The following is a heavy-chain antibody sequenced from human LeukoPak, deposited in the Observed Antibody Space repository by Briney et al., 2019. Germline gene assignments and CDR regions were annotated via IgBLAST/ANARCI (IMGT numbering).Heavy chain of an antibody. D-gene: IGHD6-13*01. CDR2: ISSSGSTI. V-gene: IGHV3-11*01. CDR1: GFTFSDYY. J-gene: IGHJ6*02. CDR3: ARYYSSSWPNYYYYYGMDV. Sequence: RGSLRLSCAASGFTFSDYYMSWIRQAPGKGLEWVSYISSSGSTIYYADSVKGRFTISRDNAKNSLYLQMNSLRAEDTAVYYCARYYSSSWPNYYYYYGMDVWGQGTTVTVPS.